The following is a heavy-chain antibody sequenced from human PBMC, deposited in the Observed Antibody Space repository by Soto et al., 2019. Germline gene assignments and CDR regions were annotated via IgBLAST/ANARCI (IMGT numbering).Heavy chain of an antibody. CDR1: GFTFNSYA. J-gene: IGHJ4*01. CDR3: VRKYPGTRTFDY. D-gene: IGHD2-2*01. CDR2: IGTDGNT. V-gene: IGHV3-23*01. Sequence: GGSLRLSCAASGFTFNSYAMNWVRQAPGKGLAWVSAIGTDGNTYYANSVKGRFTISRDNSRTTLYLQMNSLRVEDTALYYCVRKYPGTRTFDYWGQGTLVTVSS.